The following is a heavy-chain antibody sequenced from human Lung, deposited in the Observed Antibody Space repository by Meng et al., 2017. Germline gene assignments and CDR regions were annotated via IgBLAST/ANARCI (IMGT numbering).Heavy chain of an antibody. V-gene: IGHV4-30-4*01. CDR3: AREADGSGRLDY. D-gene: IGHD3-10*01. J-gene: IGHJ4*02. CDR1: GGSISSGDYY. CDR2: IHYTGRT. Sequence: QVQLQESGPGLVKPSQTLSLTCTVSGGSISSGDYYWSWIRQPPGKGLEWIGHIHYTGRTYYNPSLESRITISVDTSKSQFSLRLSSMTAADTAVYYCAREADGSGRLDYWGQGTLVTVSS.